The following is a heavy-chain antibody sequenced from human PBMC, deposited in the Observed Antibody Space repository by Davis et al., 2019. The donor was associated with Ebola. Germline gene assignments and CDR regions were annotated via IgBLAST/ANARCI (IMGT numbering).Heavy chain of an antibody. CDR1: GFAFSNYN. J-gene: IGHJ4*02. V-gene: IGHV3-30*18. Sequence: GESLKISCAASGFAFSNYNMHWVRQAPGKGLEWVAVISYDGSNKYYADSVKGRFTISRDNSKNTLYLQMNSLRAEDTAVYYCAKACSSTSCYLGYGYWGQGTLVTVSS. CDR3: AKACSSTSCYLGYGY. CDR2: ISYDGSNK. D-gene: IGHD2-2*01.